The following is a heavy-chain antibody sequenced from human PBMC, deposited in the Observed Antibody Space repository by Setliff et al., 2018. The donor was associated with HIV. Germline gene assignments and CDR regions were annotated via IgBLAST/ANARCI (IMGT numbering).Heavy chain of an antibody. D-gene: IGHD1-26*01. CDR1: GYSISSGYS. CDR3: ARRKVGAHTGGWFDP. V-gene: IGHV4-38-2*01. CDR2: IYHSGST. J-gene: IGHJ5*02. Sequence: SETLSLTCAVSGYSISSGYSWGWIRQSPGKGLEWIGSIYHSGSTYYNPSLKSRVTISVDTSKNQFSLKLSSVTAADTAVYYCARRKVGAHTGGWFDPWGQGTLVTV.